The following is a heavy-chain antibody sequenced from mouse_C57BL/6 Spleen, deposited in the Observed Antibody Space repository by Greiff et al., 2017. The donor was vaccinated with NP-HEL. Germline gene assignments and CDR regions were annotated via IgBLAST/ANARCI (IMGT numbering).Heavy chain of an antibody. D-gene: IGHD1-1*01. CDR3: ARDYYGSSQYYFDY. Sequence: VQLQQPGAELVRPGSSVKLSCKASGYTFTSYWMHWVKQRPIQGLEWIGNIDPSDSETHYNQKFKDKATLTVDKSSSTAYMQLSSLTSEDSAVYYCARDYYGSSQYYFDYWGQGTTLTVSS. J-gene: IGHJ2*01. CDR1: GYTFTSYW. V-gene: IGHV1-52*01. CDR2: IDPSDSET.